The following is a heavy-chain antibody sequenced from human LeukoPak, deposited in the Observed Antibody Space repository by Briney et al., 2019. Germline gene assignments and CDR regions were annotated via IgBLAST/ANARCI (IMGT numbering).Heavy chain of an antibody. CDR2: IYSGGST. J-gene: IGHJ6*02. CDR1: GFAVSSNY. V-gene: IGHV3-53*01. CDR3: ARDLPPAPWNGMDV. Sequence: GGSPRLSCAASGFAVSSNYMSWVRQAPGKGLEWVSVIYSGGSTYYADSVKGRFTISRDNSKNTLYLQMNSLRPEDTAVYYCARDLPPAPWNGMDVWGQGTTVTVSS. D-gene: IGHD2-2*01.